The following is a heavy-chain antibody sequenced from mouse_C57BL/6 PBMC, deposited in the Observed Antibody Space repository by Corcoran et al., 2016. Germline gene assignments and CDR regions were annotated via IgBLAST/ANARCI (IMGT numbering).Heavy chain of an antibody. J-gene: IGHJ2*01. D-gene: IGHD2-3*01. Sequence: EVQLQQSGPELVKPGASVKISCMASGYTFTDYYMNWVKQSHGKSLEWIGDINPNNGGTSYNQKFKGKATLTVDKSSSTAYMELRSLTSEDSAVYYCAYDPDYWGQGTTLTVSS. V-gene: IGHV1-26*01. CDR3: AYDPDY. CDR2: INPNNGGT. CDR1: GYTFTDYY.